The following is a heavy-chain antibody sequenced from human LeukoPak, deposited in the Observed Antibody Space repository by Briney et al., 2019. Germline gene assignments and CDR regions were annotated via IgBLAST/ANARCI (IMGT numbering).Heavy chain of an antibody. D-gene: IGHD4/OR15-4a*01. V-gene: IGHV3-30*03. CDR3: LVTCYGAIY. CDR1: GFTFCTYG. Sequence: PGRSLRLSCAASGFTFCTYGMHWVRQAPGKGLEWVAVISYDGSNKYYADSVKGRFTVSRDNSKNTLYLQMDSPRADDTAMYYCLVTCYGAIYWGRGTLVTVSS. CDR2: ISYDGSNK. J-gene: IGHJ4*02.